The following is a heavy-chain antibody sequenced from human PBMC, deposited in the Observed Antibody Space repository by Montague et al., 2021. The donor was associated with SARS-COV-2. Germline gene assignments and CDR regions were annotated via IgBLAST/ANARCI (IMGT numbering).Heavy chain of an antibody. J-gene: IGHJ4*02. V-gene: IGHV3-48*02. D-gene: IGHD3-10*01. CDR1: GFPFSSYS. CDR3: ARDQVLWFGEHVV. CDR2: ISSSSSTI. Sequence: SRRLSCAASGFPFSSYSMNWVRQTPGEGLEWVSYISSSSSTIYYADSVKGRFTISRDNAKNSLYLQMNSLRDEDTAVYYCARDQVLWFGEHVVWGQGTLVTVSS.